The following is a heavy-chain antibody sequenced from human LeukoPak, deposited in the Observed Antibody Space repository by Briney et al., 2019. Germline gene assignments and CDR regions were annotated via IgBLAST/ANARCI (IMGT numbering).Heavy chain of an antibody. CDR1: GFTFSSYW. Sequence: GGSLRLSCAASGFTFSSYWMYWVRQVPGKELVWVSRINSDGSSTNYADSVKGRFTISRDNAKNTLYLQMNSLRAEDTAVYYCAREYNVPDYFDSWGQGALVTVSS. D-gene: IGHD1-14*01. J-gene: IGHJ4*02. V-gene: IGHV3-74*01. CDR2: INSDGSST. CDR3: AREYNVPDYFDS.